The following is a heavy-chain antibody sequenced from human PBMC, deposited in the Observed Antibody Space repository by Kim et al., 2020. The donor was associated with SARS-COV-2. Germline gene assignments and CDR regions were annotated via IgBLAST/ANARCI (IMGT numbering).Heavy chain of an antibody. CDR1: CGSISGYY. Sequence: SETLSLTCTVSCGSISGYYWSWIRQPAGKGLEWIGRVYSSGSTTYDPSLQSRVTMSADTSKNQFSLQLSSVTAADTAVYYCARDITLEYDYYYGMDVWGQGTTVTVSS. CDR3: ARDITLEYDYYYGMDV. CDR2: VYSSGST. J-gene: IGHJ6*02. D-gene: IGHD1-1*01. V-gene: IGHV4-4*07.